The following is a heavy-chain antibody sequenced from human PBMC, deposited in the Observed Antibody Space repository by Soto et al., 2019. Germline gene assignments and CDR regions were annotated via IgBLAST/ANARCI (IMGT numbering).Heavy chain of an antibody. Sequence: ARRLSWAASGFTFSSYSINWVRQAPGKGLEWVSSISSSSDYIYYADSVKGRFTISRDNAKNSLYLQMNSLRADDTALYYCARSPGRDGYNRFDYWGQGILVTVSS. V-gene: IGHV3-21*01. CDR2: ISSSSDYI. CDR3: ARSPGRDGYNRFDY. D-gene: IGHD1-1*01. CDR1: GFTFSSYS. J-gene: IGHJ4*02.